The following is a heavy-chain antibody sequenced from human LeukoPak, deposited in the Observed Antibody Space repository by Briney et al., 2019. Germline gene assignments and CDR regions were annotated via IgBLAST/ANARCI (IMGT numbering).Heavy chain of an antibody. Sequence: GGSLRLSCAASGFTFSSYAMSWVRQAPGKGLEWVSAISGSGGSTYYADSVKGRFTISRDNSKNTLYLQMNSLRAEDTAVYYCAKWGPDLPYSSGWYYYYYYMDVWGKGTTVTVSS. D-gene: IGHD6-19*01. CDR1: GFTFSSYA. V-gene: IGHV3-23*01. CDR2: ISGSGGST. CDR3: AKWGPDLPYSSGWYYYYYYMDV. J-gene: IGHJ6*03.